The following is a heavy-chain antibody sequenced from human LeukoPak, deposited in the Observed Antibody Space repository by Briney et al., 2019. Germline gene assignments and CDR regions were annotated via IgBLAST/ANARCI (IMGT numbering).Heavy chain of an antibody. Sequence: PGGSLRLSCAASGFTFSSYSMNWVRQAPGKGLEWVSSISSSSSYVYYADSVKGRFTISRDNAKNSLYLQMNSLRAEDTAVYYCARADWNDVRGDWGQGTLVTVSS. CDR1: GFTFSSYS. D-gene: IGHD1-1*01. CDR2: ISSSSSYV. J-gene: IGHJ4*02. CDR3: ARADWNDVRGD. V-gene: IGHV3-21*01.